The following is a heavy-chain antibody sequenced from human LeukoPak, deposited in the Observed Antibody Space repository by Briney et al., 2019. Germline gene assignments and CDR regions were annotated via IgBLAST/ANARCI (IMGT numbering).Heavy chain of an antibody. Sequence: GESLKISCKGSGYSFTSYWIGWVRQMPGKGLEWMGIIYPGDSNTRYSPSFQGQVTISADKSISTAYLQRSSLKASDTAMYYCARRDYYDSSGLYFDYWGQGTLVTVSS. J-gene: IGHJ4*02. CDR1: GYSFTSYW. V-gene: IGHV5-51*01. D-gene: IGHD3-22*01. CDR3: ARRDYYDSSGLYFDY. CDR2: IYPGDSNT.